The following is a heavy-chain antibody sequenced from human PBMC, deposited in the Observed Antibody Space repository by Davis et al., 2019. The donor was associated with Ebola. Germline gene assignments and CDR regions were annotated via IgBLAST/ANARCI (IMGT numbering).Heavy chain of an antibody. D-gene: IGHD5-12*01. CDR1: GFTFSNYA. CDR3: AKEEGMRRRWMAHFDY. J-gene: IGHJ4*02. Sequence: GESLKISCAASGFTFSNYAMHWVRQAPGKGLEWVAVIAYDGSTKYYADSVKGQFTISRDSSKNTLYLEMDSLRPEDTAVYYCAKEEGMRRRWMAHFDYWGRGTQVTVSS. CDR2: IAYDGSTK. V-gene: IGHV3-30-3*01.